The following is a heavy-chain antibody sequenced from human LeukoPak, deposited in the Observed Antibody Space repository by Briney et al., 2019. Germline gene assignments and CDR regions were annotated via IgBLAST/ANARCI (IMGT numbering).Heavy chain of an antibody. J-gene: IGHJ3*02. Sequence: GGSLRLSCAASGFTPSSYSMNLVRQAPGKGLEWVSSISSSSSYIYYADSVKGRFTISRDNAKNSLYLQMNSLRAEDTAVYYCARGQNSGPYDSSPAAFDIWGQGTMVTVSS. D-gene: IGHD3-22*01. CDR1: GFTPSSYS. CDR3: ARGQNSGPYDSSPAAFDI. V-gene: IGHV3-21*01. CDR2: ISSSSSYI.